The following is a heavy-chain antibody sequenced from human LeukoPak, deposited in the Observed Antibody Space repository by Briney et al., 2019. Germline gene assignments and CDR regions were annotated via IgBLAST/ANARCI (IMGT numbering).Heavy chain of an antibody. J-gene: IGHJ4*02. CDR2: ISGSGGST. V-gene: IGHV3-23*01. Sequence: QTGGSLRLSCAASGFTFSSYGMSWVPQAPGKGLEWVSAISGSGGSTYYADSVKGRFTISRDNSKNTLYLQMNSLRAEDTAVYYCARRGYSYGYEYYFDYWGQGTLVTVSS. D-gene: IGHD5-18*01. CDR1: GFTFSSYG. CDR3: ARRGYSYGYEYYFDY.